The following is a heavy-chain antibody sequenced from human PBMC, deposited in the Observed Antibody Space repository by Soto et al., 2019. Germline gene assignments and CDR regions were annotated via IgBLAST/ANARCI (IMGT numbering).Heavy chain of an antibody. D-gene: IGHD5-18*01. Sequence: QLQLQESGPGLVKPSETLSLTCTVSGGSISSSSYYWGWIRQPPGKGLEWIGSIYYSGSTYYNPSLKSRVTISVDTSKNQFSLKLSSVTAADTAVYYCARHVNTAMVTEGRYFDYWGQGTLVTVSS. V-gene: IGHV4-39*01. CDR3: ARHVNTAMVTEGRYFDY. CDR1: GGSISSSSYY. CDR2: IYYSGST. J-gene: IGHJ4*02.